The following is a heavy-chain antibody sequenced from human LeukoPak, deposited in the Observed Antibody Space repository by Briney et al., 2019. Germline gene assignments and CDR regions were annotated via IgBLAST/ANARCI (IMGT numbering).Heavy chain of an antibody. CDR1: GFTFSSYG. J-gene: IGHJ4*02. CDR2: ISYDGSNK. Sequence: GGSLRVSCAASGFTFSSYGMHWVRQAPGKGLEWVAVISYDGSNKYYADSVKGRFTISRDNSKNTLYLQMNSLRAEDTAVYYCAKDLEGSADYWGQGTLVTVSS. CDR3: AKDLEGSADY. V-gene: IGHV3-30*18. D-gene: IGHD2-15*01.